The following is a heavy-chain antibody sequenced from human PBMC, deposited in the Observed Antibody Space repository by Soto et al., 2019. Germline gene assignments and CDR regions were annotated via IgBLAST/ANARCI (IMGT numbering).Heavy chain of an antibody. J-gene: IGHJ4*02. CDR1: GYTFTSYD. D-gene: IGHD2-15*01. CDR2: MNANNGNT. V-gene: IGHV1-18*01. Sequence: GASVKVSCTASGYTFTSYDINWVRQATGQGLEWMGWMNANNGNTNYAQKFQGRVTMTRDTSTSTAYMELRSLRSDDTAVYYCARDLGYCSGGSCYAPPGDYWGQGTLVTVSS. CDR3: ARDLGYCSGGSCYAPPGDY.